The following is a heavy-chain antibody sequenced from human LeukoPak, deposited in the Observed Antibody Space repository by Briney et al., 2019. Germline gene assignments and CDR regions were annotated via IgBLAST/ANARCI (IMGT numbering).Heavy chain of an antibody. D-gene: IGHD3-9*01. CDR3: ATYYDILTGYAPGYFDY. CDR1: GYSFTSYW. CDR2: IYPGDSDT. Sequence: GESLQISCKGSGYSFTSYWIGWVRPMPGKGLEWMGIIYPGDSDTRYSPSFQGQVTISADKSISTAYLQWSSLKASDTAMYYCATYYDILTGYAPGYFDYWGQGTLVTVSS. V-gene: IGHV5-51*01. J-gene: IGHJ4*02.